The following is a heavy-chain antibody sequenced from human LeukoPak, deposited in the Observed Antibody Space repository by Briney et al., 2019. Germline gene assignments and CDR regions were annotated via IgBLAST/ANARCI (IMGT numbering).Heavy chain of an antibody. CDR2: ISSSSSYI. Sequence: GGSLRLSCAASGFTFSSYSMNWVRQAPGKGLEWVSSISSSSSYIYYADSVKGRFTISRDNSKNTLYPQMNSLRTEDTAVYYCARDYCSSTSCLFDYWGQGTLVTVSS. D-gene: IGHD2-2*01. J-gene: IGHJ4*02. CDR3: ARDYCSSTSCLFDY. CDR1: GFTFSSYS. V-gene: IGHV3-21*01.